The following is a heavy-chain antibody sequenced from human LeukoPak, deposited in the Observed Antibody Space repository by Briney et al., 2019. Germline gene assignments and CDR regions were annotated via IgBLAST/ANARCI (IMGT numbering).Heavy chain of an antibody. V-gene: IGHV3-9*01. CDR3: AKEHSWGDAFDI. Sequence: GRSLRLSCAASGFTFDDYAMHWVRQAPGKGLEWVSGISWNSGSIGYADSVKGRFTISRDNAKNSLYLQMNSLRAGDTALYYCAKEHSWGDAFDIWGQGTMVTVSS. CDR2: ISWNSGSI. CDR1: GFTFDDYA. J-gene: IGHJ3*02. D-gene: IGHD6-13*01.